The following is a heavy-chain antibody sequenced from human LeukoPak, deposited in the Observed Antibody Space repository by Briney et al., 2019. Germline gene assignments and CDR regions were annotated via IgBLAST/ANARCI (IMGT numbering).Heavy chain of an antibody. CDR1: GLTFGDYA. V-gene: IGHV3-49*04. CDR3: TRGDYDILTGQT. J-gene: IGHJ4*02. CDR2: IRSKAYGGTT. Sequence: GGSLRLSCTASGLTFGDYAMSWVRQAPGKGLEWVGFIRSKAYGGTTEYAASVKGRFTVSRDDSKSIAYLQMNSLKTEDTAVYYCTRGDYDILTGQTWGQGTLVTVSS. D-gene: IGHD3-9*01.